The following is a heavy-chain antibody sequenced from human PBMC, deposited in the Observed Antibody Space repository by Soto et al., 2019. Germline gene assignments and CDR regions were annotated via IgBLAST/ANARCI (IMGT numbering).Heavy chain of an antibody. CDR2: ILTGDTT. CDR3: AREFYNSTDYFQYYFDY. J-gene: IGHJ4*02. D-gene: IGHD3-22*01. CDR1: GFTVSSNY. Sequence: GGSLRLSCAASGFTVSSNYMSWVRQAPGKGLEWVSVILTGDTTYYADSVKGRFTISRDSSKNTLYLQMNSLRAEDTAVYYCAREFYNSTDYFQYYFDYWGQGTLVTVSS. V-gene: IGHV3-53*01.